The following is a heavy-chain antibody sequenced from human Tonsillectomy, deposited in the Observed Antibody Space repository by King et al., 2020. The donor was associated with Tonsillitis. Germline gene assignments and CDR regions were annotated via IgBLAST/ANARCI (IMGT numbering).Heavy chain of an antibody. D-gene: IGHD1-26*01. V-gene: IGHV1-2*02. CDR2: INPNSGDT. Sequence: QLVQSGAEVKKPGASVKVSCKASGDTFTGYYMHWVRQAPGQGLEWMGWINPNSGDTKYAQKFQGRVTMTRDRSISTAYMELSRLRSDDTAVYYCARDRDAWELLFYWGQGTLVTVSS. J-gene: IGHJ4*02. CDR3: ARDRDAWELLFY. CDR1: GDTFTGYY.